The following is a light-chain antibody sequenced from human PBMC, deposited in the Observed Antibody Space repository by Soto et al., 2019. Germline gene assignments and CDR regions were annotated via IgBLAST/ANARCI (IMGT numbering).Light chain of an antibody. CDR2: AAS. V-gene: IGKV1-9*01. CDR3: QQFNGYPCP. J-gene: IGKJ4*01. CDR1: QDISTS. Sequence: DIQLTQSPAFLSASVGDTVTITCRASQDISTSLAWYQQKPGMAPKLLIYAASTLHSGVPSRFSRSGSATEFTLTISALEPEDFATYCCQQFNGYPCPVGGGTKVDIK.